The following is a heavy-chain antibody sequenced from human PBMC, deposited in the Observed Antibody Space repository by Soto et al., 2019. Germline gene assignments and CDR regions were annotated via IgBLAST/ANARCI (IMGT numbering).Heavy chain of an antibody. CDR2: ISSISTYA. J-gene: IGHJ6*02. D-gene: IGHD4-4*01. CDR3: ARLADCSNNICSYGMDV. CDR1: GFTFSDYY. V-gene: IGHV3-11*06. Sequence: QVQLVESGGGLVKPGGSLRLSCAASGFTFSDYYMSWVRQAPGKGLEWVSYISSISTYANYADSVKGRFTISRDNAKNSLDLQMNSLRDDYTALYYCARLADCSNNICSYGMDVWGQGTTVTVSS.